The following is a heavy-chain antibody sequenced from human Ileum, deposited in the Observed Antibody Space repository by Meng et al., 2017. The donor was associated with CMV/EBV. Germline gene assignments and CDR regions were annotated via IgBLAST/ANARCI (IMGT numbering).Heavy chain of an antibody. Sequence: FTFRCCGLPWGRLAPGQGMVWVSRINSDGSSTSYADSVRGRFTISRDNANNNLYLQMNSLGTEDTDVYYCARADIGIAAAGTKTRFDPWGQGTLVTVSS. CDR1: FTFRCCG. D-gene: IGHD6-13*01. J-gene: IGHJ5*02. CDR2: INSDGSST. CDR3: ARADIGIAAAGTKTRFDP. V-gene: IGHV3-74*01.